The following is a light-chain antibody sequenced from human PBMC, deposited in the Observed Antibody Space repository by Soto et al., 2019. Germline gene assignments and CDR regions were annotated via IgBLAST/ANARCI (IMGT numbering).Light chain of an antibody. CDR2: GAS. Sequence: EIVMTQSPATLSVSPGERATLSCRASQSVSSSLAWYQQKPGQAPRLLIYGASTRVTGIPARFSGSGSGTEFTLTISSQQSEDFAVYYCQQYNSWPPTTFGQGTRLEIK. J-gene: IGKJ5*01. CDR1: QSVSSS. V-gene: IGKV3-15*01. CDR3: QQYNSWPPTT.